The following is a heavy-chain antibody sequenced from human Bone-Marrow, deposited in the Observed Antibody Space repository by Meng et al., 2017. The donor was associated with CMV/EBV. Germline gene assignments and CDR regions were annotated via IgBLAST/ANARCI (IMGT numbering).Heavy chain of an antibody. CDR2: ISYDGSNK. D-gene: IGHD2-15*01. CDR3: GGLAIGYCSGGNCDGFAY. V-gene: IGHV3-30*04. CDR1: GFTFSSYA. Sequence: GESLKISCAVSGFTFSSYAMHWVRQAPGKGLEWVAVISYDGSNKYHADSVKGRFTISRDNSKKTLYLQLNSLRAEDTAVYYCGGLAIGYCSGGNCDGFAYWGQGDLVNVVS. J-gene: IGHJ4*02.